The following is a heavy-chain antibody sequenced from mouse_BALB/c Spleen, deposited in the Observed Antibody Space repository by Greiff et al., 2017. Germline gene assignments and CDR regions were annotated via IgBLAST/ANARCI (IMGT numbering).Heavy chain of an antibody. J-gene: IGHJ2*01. V-gene: IGHV1S56*01. CDR1: GYTFTSYY. D-gene: IGHD2-1*01. CDR3: ARKEFYGTPYFDY. CDR2: IYPGNVNT. Sequence: QVHVKQSGPELVKPGASVRISCKASGYTFTSYYIHWVKQRPGQGLEWIGWIYPGNVNTKYNEKFKGKATLTADKSSSTAYMQLSSLTSEDSAVYFCARKEFYGTPYFDYWGQGTTLTVSS.